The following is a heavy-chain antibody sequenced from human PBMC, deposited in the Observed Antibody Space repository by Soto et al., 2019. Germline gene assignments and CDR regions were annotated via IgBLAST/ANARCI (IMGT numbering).Heavy chain of an antibody. V-gene: IGHV3-23*01. CDR1: GFTFSNYA. CDR3: AKGQQPPRFAY. CDR2: ISGSGGVT. D-gene: IGHD6-13*01. J-gene: IGHJ4*02. Sequence: GGSLRLSCAASGFTFSNYAVTWVRQAPGKGLEWVSVISGSGGVTYYADSVKGRFTISRDNSKNTLYLQMNRLRAEDTALYYCAKGQQPPRFAYWGQGTLVTVSS.